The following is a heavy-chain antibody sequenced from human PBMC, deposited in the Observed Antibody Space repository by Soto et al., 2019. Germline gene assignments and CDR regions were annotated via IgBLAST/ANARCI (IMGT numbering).Heavy chain of an antibody. CDR2: TYYRSKWYN. D-gene: IGHD3-22*01. CDR3: ARSRGSLYYDSSGYPFDY. J-gene: IGHJ4*02. CDR1: GDRVSSNSAA. V-gene: IGHV6-1*01. Sequence: SPTLSLTCAISGDRVSSNSAAWNWIRQSPSRGLEWLGRTYYRSKWYNDYAVSVKSRITINPDTSKNQFSLQLNSVTPEDTAVYYCARSRGSLYYDSSGYPFDYWGQGTLVTVSS.